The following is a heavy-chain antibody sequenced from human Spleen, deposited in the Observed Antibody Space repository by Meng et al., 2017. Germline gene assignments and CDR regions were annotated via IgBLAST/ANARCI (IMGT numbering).Heavy chain of an antibody. V-gene: IGHV1-18*01. CDR1: AYAFDSYG. J-gene: IGHJ4*02. CDR2: FVSNADT. Sequence: QVHLLQSGPEVKKPGASVRVSCKASAYAFDSYGISWFRQAPGQGLEWMGWFVSNADTYPAQKFQGRVTMTRDTHTSTDFMELRSLRFDDTAVYYCARGTPGRSYSDYWGQGTLVTVSS. CDR3: ARGTPGRSYSDY. D-gene: IGHD3-10*01.